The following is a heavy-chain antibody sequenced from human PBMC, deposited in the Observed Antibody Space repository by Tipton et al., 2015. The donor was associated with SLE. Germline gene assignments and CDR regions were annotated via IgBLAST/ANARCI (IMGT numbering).Heavy chain of an antibody. CDR2: IYHSGST. J-gene: IGHJ4*02. Sequence: TLSLTCAVSGYSISSGYYWGWIRQPPGKGLEWIGSIYHSGSTYYNPSLKSRVTISADTSKNQFSLKLSSVTAADTAVYYCARVYSSGWCAHWGQGTLVTVSS. CDR1: GYSISSGYY. D-gene: IGHD6-19*01. V-gene: IGHV4-38-2*01. CDR3: ARVYSSGWCAH.